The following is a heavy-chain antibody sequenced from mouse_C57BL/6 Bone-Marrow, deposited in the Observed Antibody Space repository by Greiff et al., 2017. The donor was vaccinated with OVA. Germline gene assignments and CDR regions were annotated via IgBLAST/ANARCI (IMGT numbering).Heavy chain of an antibody. D-gene: IGHD1-1*01. CDR3: ARADYYGSSYEYDY. J-gene: IGHJ2*01. CDR1: GYTFTSYG. Sequence: QVQLKESGAELVRPGASVKLSCKASGYTFTSYGISWVKQRTGQGLEWIGEIYPSSGNTYYNEKFKGKATLTADKSSSTAYMQLRSLTSEDSAVYFCARADYYGSSYEYDYWGQGTTLTVSS. V-gene: IGHV1-81*01. CDR2: IYPSSGNT.